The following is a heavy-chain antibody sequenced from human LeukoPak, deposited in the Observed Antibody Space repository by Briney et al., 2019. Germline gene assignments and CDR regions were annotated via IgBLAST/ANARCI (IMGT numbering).Heavy chain of an antibody. J-gene: IGHJ5*02. Sequence: KPSETLSLTCTVSGGSISSSSYYWSWIRQPPGKGLEWIGYIYYCGSTYYNPSLKSRVTISIQTSKNQFSLKLTSVTAADTAVYYCAGDYGDLLTGIRFDTWGQGTLVTVSS. V-gene: IGHV4-30-4*01. D-gene: IGHD4-17*01. CDR2: IYYCGST. CDR1: GGSISSSSYY. CDR3: AGDYGDLLTGIRFDT.